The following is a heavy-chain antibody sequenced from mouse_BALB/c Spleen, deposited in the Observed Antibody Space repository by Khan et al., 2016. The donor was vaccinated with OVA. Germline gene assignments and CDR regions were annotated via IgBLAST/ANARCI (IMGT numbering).Heavy chain of an antibody. V-gene: IGHV6-6*02. CDR2: IRLKSDNYAT. CDR3: TQLGRSY. D-gene: IGHD4-1*02. Sequence: EVKLDESGGGLVQPGGSMKLSCVASGFTFSSDWMSWVRQSPEKGLEWVAEIRLKSDNYATHYAESVKGKFTISRDDSKSRLYLQMTSLRAEDTGIYYCTQLGRSYWGQGTLVTVSA. J-gene: IGHJ3*01. CDR1: GFTFSSDW.